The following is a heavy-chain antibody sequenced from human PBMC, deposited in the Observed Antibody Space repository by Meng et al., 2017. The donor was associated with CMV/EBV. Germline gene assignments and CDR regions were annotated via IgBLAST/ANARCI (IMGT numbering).Heavy chain of an antibody. CDR3: ARGGASIAVAQRDLGY. CDR1: GCTFSSYA. CDR2: IIPTFGTA. V-gene: IGHV1-69*05. Sequence: SVKVSCKASGCTFSSYAISWVRQAPGQGLEWMGWIIPTFGTANYAQKFQGRVTITTDESTSTAYMELSSLRSENTAVYYCARGGASIAVAQRDLGYWGQGTMVTVSS. J-gene: IGHJ4*02. D-gene: IGHD6-19*01.